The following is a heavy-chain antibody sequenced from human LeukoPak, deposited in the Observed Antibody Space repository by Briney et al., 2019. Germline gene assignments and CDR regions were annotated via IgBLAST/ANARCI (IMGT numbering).Heavy chain of an antibody. CDR1: GFTFDDYA. CDR2: ISWNSGSI. Sequence: GGSLRLSCAASGFTFDDYAMHWVRQAPGKGLEWVSGISWNSGSIGYADSVKGRFTISRDNAKNSLYLQMNSLRAEDTALYYCAKGPPGIAAAGTTFDYWGQGTLVTVSS. V-gene: IGHV3-9*01. CDR3: AKGPPGIAAAGTTFDY. J-gene: IGHJ4*02. D-gene: IGHD6-13*01.